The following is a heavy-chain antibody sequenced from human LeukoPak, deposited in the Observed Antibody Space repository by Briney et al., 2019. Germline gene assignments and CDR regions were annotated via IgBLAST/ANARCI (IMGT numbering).Heavy chain of an antibody. V-gene: IGHV3-53*01. D-gene: IGHD4-17*01. CDR1: GFTVSSNY. J-gene: IGHJ4*02. CDR3: ASRPEGDYHMLDY. Sequence: GGSLRLSCAASGFTVSSNYMSWVRQAPGKGLEWVSIIYIDGSTYYADSVKGRFTISRDSSKNTLDLQMSSLRVDDTALYYCASRPEGDYHMLDYWGQGTLVTVSS. CDR2: IYIDGST.